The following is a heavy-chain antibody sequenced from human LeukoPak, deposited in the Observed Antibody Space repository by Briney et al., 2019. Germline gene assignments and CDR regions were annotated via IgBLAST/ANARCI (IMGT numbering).Heavy chain of an antibody. D-gene: IGHD3-22*01. V-gene: IGHV4-39*01. J-gene: IGHJ3*02. CDR2: IYYSGST. CDR1: GGSISSSSYY. Sequence: SETLSLTCTVSGGSISSSSYYWGWIRQPPGKGLEWIGSIYYSGSTYYNPSLKSRVTISVDTSKNQFSLKLSSVTAADTAVYYCARQGHYYDRKEMAFDIWGQGTMVTVSS. CDR3: ARQGHYYDRKEMAFDI.